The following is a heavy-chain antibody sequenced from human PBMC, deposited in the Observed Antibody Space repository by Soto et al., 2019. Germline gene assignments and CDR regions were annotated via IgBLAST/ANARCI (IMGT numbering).Heavy chain of an antibody. CDR2: IVVGSGNT. CDR1: GYTFTSYD. V-gene: IGHV1-58*02. CDR3: AADPRGTHDCCSGAYYYGMEV. D-gene: IGHD3-3*01. J-gene: IGHJ6*02. Sequence: ASVKVSCQASGYTFTSYDINWVRQATGQGLAWMGWIVVGSGNTNYAQKFQDRVTITREMSTSTAYMEPSSLRSEDTAVYFCAADPRGTHDCCSGAYYYGMEVWGQGIRVTVSS.